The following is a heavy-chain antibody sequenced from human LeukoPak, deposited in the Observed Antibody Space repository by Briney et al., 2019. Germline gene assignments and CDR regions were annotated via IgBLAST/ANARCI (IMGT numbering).Heavy chain of an antibody. CDR2: IIPMFNAT. J-gene: IGHJ3*01. CDR3: AKASKWYEGAFDA. CDR1: GGAFSKFG. Sequence: SVKVSCKTSGGAFSKFGFSWVRQAPGQGLEWMGGIIPMFNATKYAQKFQGRVTITADKSTSIAYLELSSLRSDDTAVYYCAKASKWYEGAFDAWGQGTVVSVSS. D-gene: IGHD2-8*01. V-gene: IGHV1-69*06.